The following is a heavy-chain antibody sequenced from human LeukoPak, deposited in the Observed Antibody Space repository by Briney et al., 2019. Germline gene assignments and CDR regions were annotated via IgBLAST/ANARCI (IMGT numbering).Heavy chain of an antibody. Sequence: ASVKVSCKASGYTFTGYYIHWVRRAPGQGLEWMGWINPNSGGTNYAQKFQGRVTMTRDTSISTAYMELSRLRSDDTAVYYCAPARSGWYNWFDPWGQGTLVTVSS. J-gene: IGHJ5*02. CDR1: GYTFTGYY. CDR2: INPNSGGT. CDR3: APARSGWYNWFDP. V-gene: IGHV1-2*02. D-gene: IGHD6-19*01.